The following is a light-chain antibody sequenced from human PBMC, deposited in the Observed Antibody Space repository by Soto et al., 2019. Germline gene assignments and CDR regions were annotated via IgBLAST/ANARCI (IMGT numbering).Light chain of an antibody. Sequence: AIRMTQSPSSFSASTGDRVTITCRASQGISSDLAWYQVKPGKAPRLLIYTASYLESGVPSRFSGSGSGTDFTLTISSLQSEDFAVYYCQPYFSYPLTFGGGTKVEIK. V-gene: IGKV1-8*01. CDR2: TAS. CDR1: QGISSD. CDR3: QPYFSYPLT. J-gene: IGKJ4*01.